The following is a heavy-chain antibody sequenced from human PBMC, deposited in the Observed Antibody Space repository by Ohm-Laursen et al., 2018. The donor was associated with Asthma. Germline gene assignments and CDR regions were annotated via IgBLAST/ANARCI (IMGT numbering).Heavy chain of an antibody. V-gene: IGHV3-13*01. D-gene: IGHD3-3*01. J-gene: IGHJ4*02. Sequence: SLRLSCTASGFTFSSYDMHWVRQATGKGLEWVSATGRAGDTYYSGSVKGRFAVSRENAKNSLYLQMNSLRAGDTAVYYCARGDFLSGNFPFDCWGQGTLVTVSS. CDR1: GFTFSSYD. CDR2: TGRAGDT. CDR3: ARGDFLSGNFPFDC.